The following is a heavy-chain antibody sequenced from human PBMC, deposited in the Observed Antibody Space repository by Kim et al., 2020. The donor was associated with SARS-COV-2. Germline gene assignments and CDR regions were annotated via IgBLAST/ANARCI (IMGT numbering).Heavy chain of an antibody. CDR3: ARHIIAAAGTGVDY. D-gene: IGHD6-13*01. Sequence: SETLSLTCTVSGGSISSSSYYWGWIRQPPGKGLEWIGSIYYSGSTYYNPSLKSRVTISVDTSKNQFSLKLSSVTAADTAVYYCARHIIAAAGTGVDYWGQGTLVTVSS. J-gene: IGHJ4*02. CDR1: GGSISSSSYY. CDR2: IYYSGST. V-gene: IGHV4-39*01.